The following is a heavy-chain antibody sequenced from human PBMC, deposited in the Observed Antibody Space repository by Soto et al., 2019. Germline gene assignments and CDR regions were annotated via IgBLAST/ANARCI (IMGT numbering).Heavy chain of an antibody. CDR2: IIPIFGTA. Sequence: ASVKVSCKDSGGTFSSYAISWVRQAPGQGLQWMGGIIPIFGTANYAQKFQGRVTITADESTSTADMELSSLRSEETAAYYCAGTPEWSSPDVWGQGTTVTVSS. CDR1: GGTFSSYA. V-gene: IGHV1-69*13. D-gene: IGHD6-13*01. J-gene: IGHJ6*02. CDR3: AGTPEWSSPDV.